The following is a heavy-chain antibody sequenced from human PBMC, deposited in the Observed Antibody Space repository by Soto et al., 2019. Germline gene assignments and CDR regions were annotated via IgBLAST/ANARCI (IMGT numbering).Heavy chain of an antibody. J-gene: IGHJ4*02. CDR3: ARGPSVRNPFDY. D-gene: IGHD1-1*01. V-gene: IGHV1-2*02. CDR1: GYTFTSYG. Sequence: ASVKVSCKASGYTFTSYGISWVRQAPGQGLEWMGWINPNSGGTNYAQKFQGRVTMTRDTSISTAYMELSRLRSDDTAVYYCARGPSVRNPFDYWGQGTLVTVSS. CDR2: INPNSGGT.